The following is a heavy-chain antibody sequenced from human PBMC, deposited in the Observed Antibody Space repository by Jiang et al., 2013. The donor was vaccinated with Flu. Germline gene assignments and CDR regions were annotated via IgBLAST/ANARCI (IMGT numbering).Heavy chain of an antibody. J-gene: IGHJ5*02. CDR1: GYSFTSYW. CDR3: ALSPDHLGGATTNWFDP. CDR2: IYPGDSDT. Sequence: VESGAEVKKPGESLKISCKGSGYSFTSYWIGWVRQMPGKGLEWMGIIYPGDSDTRYSPSFQGRVTISADKSISTAYLQWSSLKASDTAMYYCALSPDHLGGATTNWFDPWGQGTLVTVSS. V-gene: IGHV5-51*01. D-gene: IGHD1-26*01.